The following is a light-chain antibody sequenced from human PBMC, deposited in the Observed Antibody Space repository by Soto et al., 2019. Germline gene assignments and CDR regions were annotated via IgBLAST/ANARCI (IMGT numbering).Light chain of an antibody. CDR2: EVN. Sequence: QSALTQHPSASGSPGQSVTISCTGTSSDISKYNYVSWYQQLPGKAPKLLIYEVNKRPSEVPERFSGSKSANTASLTVSGLRTEDEADYYCSSYAGRNIVIFGGGTKLTVL. J-gene: IGLJ2*01. CDR1: SSDISKYNY. CDR3: SSYAGRNIVI. V-gene: IGLV2-8*01.